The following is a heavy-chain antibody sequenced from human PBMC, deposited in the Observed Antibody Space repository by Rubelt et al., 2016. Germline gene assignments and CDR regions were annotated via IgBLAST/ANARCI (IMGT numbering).Heavy chain of an antibody. CDR1: GFSLSTNGVG. V-gene: IGHV2-70*12. J-gene: IGHJ4*02. CDR3: ARTRSYTSAWTRDY. D-gene: IGHD6-19*01. Sequence: QITLKESGPTLVKPPQTLTLTCTFSGFSLSTNGVGVGWVRQPPGQALEWLSRIDWDDDKKYSTSLKTRLTVSKDTPKNQVDLKMTNMDPVDTATYYCARTRSYTSAWTRDYWGQGALVTVSS. CDR2: IDWDDDK.